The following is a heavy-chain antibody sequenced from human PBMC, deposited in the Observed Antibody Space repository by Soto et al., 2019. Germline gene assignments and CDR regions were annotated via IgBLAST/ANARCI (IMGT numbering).Heavy chain of an antibody. V-gene: IGHV4-34*01. CDR3: ATANWSHHYFDP. CDR1: GGSFSGYY. D-gene: IGHD1-1*01. CDR2: INHSGSP. J-gene: IGHJ5*02. Sequence: PSETLSLTCAVYGGSFSGYYWSWLRQPPGKGLEWIGEINHSGSPNYNPSLKSRVTISVDTSKNQFSLKMTSVTAADTAVYYCATANWSHHYFDPWGSGTLVTVSS.